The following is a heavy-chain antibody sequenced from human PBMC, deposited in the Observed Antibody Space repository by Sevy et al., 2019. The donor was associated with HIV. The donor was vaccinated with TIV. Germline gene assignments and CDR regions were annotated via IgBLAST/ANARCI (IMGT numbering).Heavy chain of an antibody. D-gene: IGHD6-13*01. Sequence: ASVKVSCKASGGTFSSYAISWVRQAPGQGLEWMGGIIPIFGTANYAQTFQGRVTITADESTSTAYMELSSLRSEDTAVYYCASLSSSWGPGGFDPWGQGTLVTVSS. J-gene: IGHJ5*02. CDR2: IIPIFGTA. CDR1: GGTFSSYA. V-gene: IGHV1-69*13. CDR3: ASLSSSWGPGGFDP.